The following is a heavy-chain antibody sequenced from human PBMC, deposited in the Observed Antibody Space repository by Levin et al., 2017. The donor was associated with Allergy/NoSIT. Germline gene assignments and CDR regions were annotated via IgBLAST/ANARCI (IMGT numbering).Heavy chain of an antibody. CDR1: GFTFSNYG. CDR3: AKGYDSNAYGVLGDY. D-gene: IGHD3-22*01. V-gene: IGHV3-23*01. CDR2: ISGSGGST. Sequence: PGESLKISCAASGFTFSNYGMNWVRQAPGKGLEWVSAISGSGGSTYYADSVEGRFTFSRDNSKNTLYLQMNSLRAEDTAVYYCAKGYDSNAYGVLGDYWGQGTLVSVSS. J-gene: IGHJ4*02.